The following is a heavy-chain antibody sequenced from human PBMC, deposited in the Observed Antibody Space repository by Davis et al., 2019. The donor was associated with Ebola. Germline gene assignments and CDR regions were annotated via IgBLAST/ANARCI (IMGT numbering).Heavy chain of an antibody. V-gene: IGHV5-51*01. J-gene: IGHJ3*02. CDR3: ARGMYFYGHIGDYREGAFEI. CDR2: VYPGDSET. Sequence: GESLKISCPGSGYNFPKYWIGWVRQVPGKGLAWMGNVYPGDSETKYRPSFQGQVTISVDKSTSTVSLQWSSLKASDTAWYYCARGMYFYGHIGDYREGAFEIWGPGTMVSVSS. D-gene: IGHD3-10*01. CDR1: GYNFPKYW.